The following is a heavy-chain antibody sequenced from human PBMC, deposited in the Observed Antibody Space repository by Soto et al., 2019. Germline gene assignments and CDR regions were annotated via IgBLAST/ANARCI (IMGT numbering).Heavy chain of an antibody. CDR2: INHSGST. V-gene: IGHV4-34*01. CDR3: ARGLISGYAFRWFDP. CDR1: GGSFSGYY. Sequence: PSETLSLTCAADGGSFSGYYWSWIRQPPGKGLEWIGEINHSGSTNYNPSLKSRVTISVDTSKNQFSLKLSSVTAADTAVYYCARGLISGYAFRWFDPWGQGTLVTVSS. J-gene: IGHJ5*02. D-gene: IGHD3-22*01.